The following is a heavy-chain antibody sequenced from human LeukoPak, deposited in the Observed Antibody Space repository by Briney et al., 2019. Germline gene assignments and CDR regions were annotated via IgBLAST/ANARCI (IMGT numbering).Heavy chain of an antibody. CDR1: GFTFSNFW. CDR2: MSSDESTT. Sequence: GGSLRLSCVVSGFTFSNFWMHWVRQAPGKGLVWVSRMSSDESTTNYADSVRGRFTISRDNAKNALYLQMNNLRAEDTAIYFCARGRGPYGWFDPWGQGTLVTVSS. J-gene: IGHJ5*02. D-gene: IGHD3-10*01. V-gene: IGHV3-74*01. CDR3: ARGRGPYGWFDP.